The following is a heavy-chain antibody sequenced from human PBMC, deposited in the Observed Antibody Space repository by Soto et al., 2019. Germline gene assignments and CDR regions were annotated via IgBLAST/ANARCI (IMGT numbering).Heavy chain of an antibody. CDR2: IIPIFGTA. CDR1: GGTFSSYA. Sequence: GASVKVSCKASGGTFSSYAISWVRQAPGQGLEWMGGIIPIFGTANYAQKFQGRVTITADKSTSTAYMELSSLRSEDTAVYYCARDRGGLKMATIRVYYFDYWGQGTLVTVSS. CDR3: ARDRGGLKMATIRVYYFDY. J-gene: IGHJ4*02. D-gene: IGHD5-12*01. V-gene: IGHV1-69*06.